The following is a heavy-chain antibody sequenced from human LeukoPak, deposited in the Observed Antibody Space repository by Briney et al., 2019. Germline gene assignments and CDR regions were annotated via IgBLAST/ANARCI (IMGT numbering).Heavy chain of an antibody. CDR2: INPNSGGT. Sequence: ASVKVSCKASGYTFTGYYMHWVRQAPGQGLEWMGRINPNSGGTNYAQKFQGRVTMTTDTSTSTAYMELRSLRSDDTAVYYCARAVLLWFGELSSTDYWGQGTLVTVSS. V-gene: IGHV1-2*06. CDR1: GYTFTGYY. CDR3: ARAVLLWFGELSSTDY. D-gene: IGHD3-10*01. J-gene: IGHJ4*02.